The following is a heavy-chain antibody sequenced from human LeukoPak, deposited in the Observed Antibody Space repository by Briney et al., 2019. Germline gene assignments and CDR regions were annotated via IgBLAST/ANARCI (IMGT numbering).Heavy chain of an antibody. CDR3: ARVGLAEYYGSGEYGMDV. CDR2: IGAYNGNT. D-gene: IGHD3-10*01. Sequence: ASVKVSCKASGYTFTSYGISWVRQAPGQGLEWMGWIGAYNGNTNYAQKLQGRVTMTTDTSTSTAYMELRSLRSDDTAVYYCARVGLAEYYGSGEYGMDVWGEGTTVTVSS. CDR1: GYTFTSYG. V-gene: IGHV1-18*04. J-gene: IGHJ6*04.